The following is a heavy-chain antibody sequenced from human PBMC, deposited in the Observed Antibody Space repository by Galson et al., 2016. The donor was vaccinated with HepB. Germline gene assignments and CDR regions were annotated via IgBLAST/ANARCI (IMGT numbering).Heavy chain of an antibody. CDR2: IWFDGSNK. D-gene: IGHD2-15*01. J-gene: IGHJ6*02. CDR1: GFSFSSYG. Sequence: SLRLSCAASGFSFSSYGMHWVRQAPGKGLEWVALIWFDGSNKYHADSVKGRFTISRDNSKNTLYLQMNSLRVEDTAVYYCAGYCSGGSCYPYYYGMDAWGQGTTVTVSS. V-gene: IGHV3-33*01. CDR3: AGYCSGGSCYPYYYGMDA.